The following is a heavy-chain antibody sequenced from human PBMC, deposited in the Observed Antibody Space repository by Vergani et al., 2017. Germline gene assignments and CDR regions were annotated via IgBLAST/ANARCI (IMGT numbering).Heavy chain of an antibody. Sequence: QVQLQESGPGLVKPSQSRERKGKGQGGDRRKGGDKGRGKGQEAGKGRECRRYMYYSGRTYYNPSRKSLVTIAVDTTKNQFSLKLSSVTAADTAVYYCGRVSAWGGRAAAGEIDYWGQGTLVTVSS. CDR3: GRVSAWGGRAAAGEIDY. D-gene: IGHD6-13*01. CDR2: MYYSGRT. V-gene: IGHV4-31*01. J-gene: IGHJ4*02. CDR1: GGDRRKGGDK.